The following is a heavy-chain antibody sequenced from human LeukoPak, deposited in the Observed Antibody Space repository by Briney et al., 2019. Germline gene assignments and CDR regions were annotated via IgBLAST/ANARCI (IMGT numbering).Heavy chain of an antibody. CDR3: ARETSTVTYRIFDY. CDR2: TYISGST. V-gene: IGHV4-4*07. J-gene: IGHJ4*02. D-gene: IGHD4-17*01. Sequence: SETLSLTCTVSGGSISSYYCRCIRHPAGKGLEWNGRTYISGSTNYNPSPKSRVTMSVDTSKSQFYLKLTSVTAADTAVYYCARETSTVTYRIFDYWGQGTLVTVSS. CDR1: GGSISSYY.